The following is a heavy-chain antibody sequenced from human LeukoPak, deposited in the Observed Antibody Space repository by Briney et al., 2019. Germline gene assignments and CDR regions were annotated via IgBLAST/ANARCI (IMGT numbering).Heavy chain of an antibody. CDR3: ATVRGQPGNFDY. V-gene: IGHV1-69-2*01. CDR1: GYTFTDYY. D-gene: IGHD3-16*02. CDR2: VDPEDGET. Sequence: ASVKVSCKVSGYTFTDYYMHWVQQAPGKGLKWMGLVDPEDGETIYAEKFQGRVTITADMSTDTAYMELSSLRSEDTAVYYCATVRGQPGNFDYWGQGTLVTVSS. J-gene: IGHJ4*02.